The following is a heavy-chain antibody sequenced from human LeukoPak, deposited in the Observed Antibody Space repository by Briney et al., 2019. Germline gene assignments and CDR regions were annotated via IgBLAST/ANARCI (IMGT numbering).Heavy chain of an antibody. CDR2: IYYSGST. CDR1: GGSISSGGYY. CDR3: ARDAGCSSTSCYAWFDP. D-gene: IGHD2-2*01. V-gene: IGHV4-31*03. J-gene: IGHJ5*02. Sequence: SETLSLTCTVSGGSISSGGYYWSWIRQHPGKGLEWIGYIYYSGSTYYNPSPKSRVTISVDTSKNQFSLKLSSVTAADTAVYYCARDAGCSSTSCYAWFDPWGQGTLVTVSS.